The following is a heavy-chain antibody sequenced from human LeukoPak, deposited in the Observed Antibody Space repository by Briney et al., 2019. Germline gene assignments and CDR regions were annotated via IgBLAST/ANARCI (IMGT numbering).Heavy chain of an antibody. Sequence: SETLSLTCVVSGDSISSGYYWGWIRQPPGRGLELIGSIDYSGTTHYNPSLKSRGTISVDTSKNHFSLTLTFATATHTAVYYCARLGYSGSYYKGWYFDLGGRGTLVTVSS. CDR1: GDSISSGYY. V-gene: IGHV4-38-2*01. D-gene: IGHD1-26*01. J-gene: IGHJ2*01. CDR2: IDYSGTT. CDR3: ARLGYSGSYYKGWYFDL.